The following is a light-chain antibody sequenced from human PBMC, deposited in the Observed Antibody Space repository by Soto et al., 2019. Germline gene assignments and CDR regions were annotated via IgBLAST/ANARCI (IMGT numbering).Light chain of an antibody. J-gene: IGKJ1*01. CDR2: DVS. V-gene: IGKV1-5*01. CDR1: QTVSSW. CDR3: QQYYSYSRT. Sequence: DIQMTQSPSTLSASVGDRVTITCRASQTVSSWLAWYQQKPGKAPKLLIYDVSSLESGVPSKFGGSGSETEFTLTISSIQPDDFATYYCQQYYSYSRTFGQGTKVEV.